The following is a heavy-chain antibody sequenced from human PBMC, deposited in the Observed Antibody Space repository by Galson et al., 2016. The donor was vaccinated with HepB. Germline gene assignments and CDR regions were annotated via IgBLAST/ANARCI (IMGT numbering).Heavy chain of an antibody. CDR3: AGLPIPRFLIGEVSNFDS. J-gene: IGHJ4*02. CDR2: VYYSGNT. D-gene: IGHD3-10*01. V-gene: IGHV4-39*01. CDR1: GGSITSSLFY. Sequence: SETLSLTCTVSGGSITSSLFYWGWIRQPPGKGLEWIGSVYYSGNTYYTPSLKSRITMSVDTSRNWFSLQLTSVTAADTAVYYCAGLPIPRFLIGEVSNFDSWGQGTLVIVSS.